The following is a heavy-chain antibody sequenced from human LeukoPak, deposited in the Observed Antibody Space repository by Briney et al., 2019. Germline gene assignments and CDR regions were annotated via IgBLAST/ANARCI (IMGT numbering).Heavy chain of an antibody. CDR3: ARGPELLRAFDY. D-gene: IGHD1-26*01. J-gene: IGHJ4*02. CDR1: GGSFSAYY. Sequence: PSETLSLTCAVYGGSFSAYYWSWIRQPPGKGLEWIGEINHSGSTNYNPSLKSRVTISVDTSENQFSLKLSSVTAADTAVYYCARGPELLRAFDYRGQGTLVTVSS. V-gene: IGHV4-34*01. CDR2: INHSGST.